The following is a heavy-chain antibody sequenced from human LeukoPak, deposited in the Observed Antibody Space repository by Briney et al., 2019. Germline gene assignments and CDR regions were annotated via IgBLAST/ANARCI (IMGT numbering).Heavy chain of an antibody. CDR2: ISYDGSNK. V-gene: IGHV3-30*18. CDR1: GFTFGSYG. J-gene: IGHJ3*02. Sequence: PGGSLRLSCAASGFTFGSYGMHWVRQAPGKGLEWVAVISYDGSNKYSADSVKGRFTISRDNSKNTLYLQMNSLRAEDTAVYYCAKSVLLGTRGAFDIWGQGTMVTVSS. D-gene: IGHD3-10*01. CDR3: AKSVLLGTRGAFDI.